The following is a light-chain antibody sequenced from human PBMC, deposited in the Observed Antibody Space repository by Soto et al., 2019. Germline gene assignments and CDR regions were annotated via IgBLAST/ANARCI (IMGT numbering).Light chain of an antibody. CDR2: AAS. V-gene: IGKV3-20*01. Sequence: EIVLTQSPGSLSLSPGERATLSCRASQSVSSSYFGWYQQKPGQAPRLLIYAASSRATGIPDRFSGSGSGTDFTLTISRLEPEDFAIYYCQQYGSLITFGQGTRLEIK. CDR3: QQYGSLIT. J-gene: IGKJ5*01. CDR1: QSVSSSY.